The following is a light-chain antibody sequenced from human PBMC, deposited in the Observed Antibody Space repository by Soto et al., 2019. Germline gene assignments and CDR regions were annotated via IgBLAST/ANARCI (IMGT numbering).Light chain of an antibody. J-gene: IGLJ1*01. CDR1: SSDVGGYNY. V-gene: IGLV2-14*01. CDR2: DVS. CDR3: SSYSSISAYV. Sequence: QSVLTQPASLSGSPGQSITISCTGTSSDVGGYNYVSWYQQHPGKAPKLMIYDVSNRPSGVSNRFSGSKSGDTASLTISGLQAEDEADYYCSSYSSISAYVFGIGTKVTVL.